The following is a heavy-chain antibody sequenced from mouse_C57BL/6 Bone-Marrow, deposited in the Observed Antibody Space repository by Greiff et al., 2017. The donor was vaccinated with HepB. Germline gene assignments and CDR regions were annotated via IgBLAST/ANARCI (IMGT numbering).Heavy chain of an antibody. J-gene: IGHJ3*01. Sequence: EVQLQQSGAELVRPGASVKLSCTASGFNIKDDYMHWVKQRPEQGLEWIGWIDTENGDTEYASKFQGKATITADTSSNTAYLQLSSLTSEDTAVYYCTPMVTPWFAYWGQGTLVTVSA. V-gene: IGHV14-4*01. CDR2: IDTENGDT. D-gene: IGHD2-3*01. CDR1: GFNIKDDY. CDR3: TPMVTPWFAY.